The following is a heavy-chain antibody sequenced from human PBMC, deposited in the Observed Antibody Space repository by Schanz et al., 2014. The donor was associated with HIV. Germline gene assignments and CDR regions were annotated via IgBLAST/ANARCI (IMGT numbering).Heavy chain of an antibody. CDR1: GFTFSSYW. CDR2: IKQDGSEI. CDR3: AKDRNYYESKYRGKGNYYYYYGMDV. J-gene: IGHJ6*02. D-gene: IGHD3-22*01. Sequence: EVQLVESGGGLVQPGGSLRLSCAASGFTFSSYWMSWVRQAPGKGLEWVANIKQDGSEIYYVDSVKGRFTISRDNAKNSLYLQMSSLRAEDTAVYYCAKDRNYYESKYRGKGNYYYYYGMDVWGQGTTVTVSS. V-gene: IGHV3-7*04.